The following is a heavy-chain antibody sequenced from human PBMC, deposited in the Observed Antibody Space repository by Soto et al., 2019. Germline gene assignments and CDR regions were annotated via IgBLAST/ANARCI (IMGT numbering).Heavy chain of an antibody. Sequence: EVQLVESGGGLVKPGGSLRLSCAASGFTFSSYSMNWVRQAPGKGLEWVSSISSSTSYMYYADSVKGRFTISRDNARNSLYLRMNSLRAEDTAVYYCARFRRDGYNHDYWGQGTLVTVSS. CDR2: ISSSTSYM. D-gene: IGHD5-12*01. J-gene: IGHJ4*02. CDR3: ARFRRDGYNHDY. V-gene: IGHV3-21*01. CDR1: GFTFSSYS.